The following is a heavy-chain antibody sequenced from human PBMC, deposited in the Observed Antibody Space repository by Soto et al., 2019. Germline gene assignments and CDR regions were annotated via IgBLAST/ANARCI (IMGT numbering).Heavy chain of an antibody. J-gene: IGHJ4*02. V-gene: IGHV4-59*01. Sequence: SETLSVTCTVAGGSIRSYDWSWIRQHPGKGLEWIGYIYYSGSTNYNPSLKSRVTISVDTSKNQFSLKLTSVTAADTAVYYCARDNGYSYGYNLDHWGQGTLVTVSS. D-gene: IGHD5-18*01. CDR1: GGSIRSYD. CDR2: IYYSGST. CDR3: ARDNGYSYGYNLDH.